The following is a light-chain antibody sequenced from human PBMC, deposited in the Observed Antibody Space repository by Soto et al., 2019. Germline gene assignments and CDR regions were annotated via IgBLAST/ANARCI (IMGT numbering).Light chain of an antibody. CDR2: EVS. V-gene: IGLV2-8*01. J-gene: IGLJ2*01. CDR3: ISYAGSNKVV. CDR1: SSDVGGYNY. Sequence: QSALTQPPSASGSPGQSVTISCTGTSSDVGGYNYVSWYQQHPGKAPKFMIYEVSKRPSGVPDRFSGSKSGNTASLTVSGLQAEDEADYYCISYAGSNKVVFGGGTKLTVL.